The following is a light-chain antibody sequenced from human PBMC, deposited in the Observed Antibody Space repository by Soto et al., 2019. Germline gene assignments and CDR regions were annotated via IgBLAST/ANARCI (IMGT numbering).Light chain of an antibody. CDR1: SSDVGGYHY. CDR2: EVN. J-gene: IGLJ2*01. CDR3: SSYADTDNLV. Sequence: QSARTQPPSASGSPGQSVTISCTGTSSDVGGYHYVSWYQQHPGKAPKLMIYEVNKRPSGVPDRFSGSKSGNTASLTVSGLQAEDEADYYCSSYADTDNLVFGGGTKLTVL. V-gene: IGLV2-8*01.